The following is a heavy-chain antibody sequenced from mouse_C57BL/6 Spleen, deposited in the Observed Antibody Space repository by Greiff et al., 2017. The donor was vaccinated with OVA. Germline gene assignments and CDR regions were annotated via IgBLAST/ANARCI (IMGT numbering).Heavy chain of an antibody. J-gene: IGHJ3*01. CDR2: INYDGSST. Sequence: EVMLVESEGGLVQPGSSMKLSCTASGFTFSDYYMAWVRQVPEKGLEWVANINYDGSSTYYLDSLKSRFIISRDNAKNILYLQMSSLKSEDTATYYCAREESKGFAYWGQGTLVTVSA. V-gene: IGHV5-16*01. D-gene: IGHD1-3*01. CDR1: GFTFSDYY. CDR3: AREESKGFAY.